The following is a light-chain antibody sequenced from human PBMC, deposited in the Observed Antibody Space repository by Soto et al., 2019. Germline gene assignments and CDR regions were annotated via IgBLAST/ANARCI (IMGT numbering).Light chain of an antibody. Sequence: IVMTQSPATLSVSPGERATLSCRASQSLNGNLAWYQQKPGQGPRLLIYGASTRATGIPARFSGSGSGTEFTLTISSLQSEDFAVYHCQQYNKWPLTFGGGTKVEIK. J-gene: IGKJ4*01. CDR2: GAS. CDR1: QSLNGN. V-gene: IGKV3-15*01. CDR3: QQYNKWPLT.